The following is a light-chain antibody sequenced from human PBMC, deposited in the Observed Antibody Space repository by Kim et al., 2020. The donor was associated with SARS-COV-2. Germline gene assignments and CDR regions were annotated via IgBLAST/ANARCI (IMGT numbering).Light chain of an antibody. CDR1: SNAVGLYNY. CDR2: DVS. Sequence: QSITLSCTGTSNAVGLYNYVSWYQQHPGKAPKLIIFDVSNRPSGASDHFSGSKSGNTASLTISGLQAEDEADYYCSSYTSSSTLVFGTGTKVTVL. J-gene: IGLJ1*01. CDR3: SSYTSSSTLV. V-gene: IGLV2-14*03.